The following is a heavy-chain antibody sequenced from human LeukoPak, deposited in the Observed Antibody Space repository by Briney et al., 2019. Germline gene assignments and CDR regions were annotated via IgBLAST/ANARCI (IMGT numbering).Heavy chain of an antibody. CDR2: ISSSSSYI. Sequence: GGSLRLSCAASGFTFSSYSMNWVRQAPGKGLEWVSSISSSSSYIYYADSVKGRFTIARDNAKNSLYLQMNSLIAEDTAAYYCARFPLRDRDGDYYDSSGYYREPGRGDAFDIWGQGTMVTVSS. CDR3: ARFPLRDRDGDYYDSSGYYREPGRGDAFDI. J-gene: IGHJ3*02. V-gene: IGHV3-21*01. CDR1: GFTFSSYS. D-gene: IGHD3-22*01.